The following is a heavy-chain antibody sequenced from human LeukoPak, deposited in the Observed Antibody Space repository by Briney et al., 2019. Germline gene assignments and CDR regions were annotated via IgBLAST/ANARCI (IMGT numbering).Heavy chain of an antibody. CDR1: GGSISSYY. D-gene: IGHD6-13*01. V-gene: IGHV4-4*07. Sequence: PSETLSLTCTVSGGSISSYYWSWIRQPPGKGLEWIGRIYTSGSTNYNPSLKSRVTMSVDTSKNQFSLKLSSVTAADTAVYYCAREEAAAGEYYFDYWGQGTLVTVSS. CDR2: IYTSGST. J-gene: IGHJ4*02. CDR3: AREEAAAGEYYFDY.